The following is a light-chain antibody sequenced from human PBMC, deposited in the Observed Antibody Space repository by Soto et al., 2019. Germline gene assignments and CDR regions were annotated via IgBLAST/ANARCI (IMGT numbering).Light chain of an antibody. Sequence: EIVLTQSPVTLSLSPGERATLSCRASQSVSSYLAWYQQKPGQSPRLVIYDASSRAAGIPARFSGSGSGTDFTLTISSLEPEDFAVYYCQHRISWPLTFGGGTKVEIK. J-gene: IGKJ4*01. CDR2: DAS. CDR3: QHRISWPLT. V-gene: IGKV3-11*01. CDR1: QSVSSY.